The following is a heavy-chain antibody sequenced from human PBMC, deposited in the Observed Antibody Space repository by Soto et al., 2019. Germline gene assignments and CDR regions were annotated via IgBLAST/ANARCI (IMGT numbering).Heavy chain of an antibody. V-gene: IGHV3-23*01. D-gene: IGHD3-3*02. CDR2: ISGSGGST. Sequence: GSLRLSCAASGFTFSSYAMSWVRQAPGKGLEWVSAISGSGGSTYYADSVKGRFTIFRDNSKNTLYLQMNSLRAEDTAVYYCANFIRRYSHMAVWGQGTTVTVSS. CDR1: GFTFSSYA. CDR3: ANFIRRYSHMAV. J-gene: IGHJ6*02.